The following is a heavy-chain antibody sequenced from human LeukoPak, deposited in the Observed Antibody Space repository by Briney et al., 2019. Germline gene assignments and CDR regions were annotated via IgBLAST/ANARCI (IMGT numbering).Heavy chain of an antibody. D-gene: IGHD5-24*01. CDR1: GFTFSSYS. J-gene: IGHJ4*02. CDR2: ISSSSSYI. CDR3: AILEAGWLQLDFDY. V-gene: IGHV3-21*01. Sequence: PGGSLRLSCAASGFTFSSYSMNWARQAPGKGLEWVSSISSSSSYIFYTDSVKDRFNISRDNATNSLYLQMNSLRAEDTAVYYCAILEAGWLQLDFDYWGQGTLVTASS.